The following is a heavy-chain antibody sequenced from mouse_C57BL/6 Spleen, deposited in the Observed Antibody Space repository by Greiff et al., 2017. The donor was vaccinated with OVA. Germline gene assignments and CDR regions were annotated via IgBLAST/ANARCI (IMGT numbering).Heavy chain of an antibody. J-gene: IGHJ3*01. D-gene: IGHD2-2*01. CDR1: GYSITSGYY. CDR2: ISYDGSN. V-gene: IGHV3-6*01. Sequence: EVKLVESGPGLVKPSQSLSLTCSVTGYSITSGYYWNWIRQFPGNKLEWMGYISYDGSNNYNPSLKNRISITRDTSKNKFFMKLNAVTTEDTATYYWARRIYDGNDGFAYWGQGTLVTVSA. CDR3: ARRIYDGNDGFAY.